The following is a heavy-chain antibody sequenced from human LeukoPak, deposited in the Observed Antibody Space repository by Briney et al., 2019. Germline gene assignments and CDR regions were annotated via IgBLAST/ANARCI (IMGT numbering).Heavy chain of an antibody. J-gene: IGHJ4*02. CDR3: AKDRDYDILTGSFDS. CDR2: ISGSGGST. CDR1: VFTFSRYA. Sequence: PGGSPRLSCAASVFTFSRYAMSWVRQAPGKGLEWVSAISGSGGSTYYADSVKGRFTISRDNSKNTLYLQMNSLRAEDTAVYYCAKDRDYDILTGSFDSWGQGTLVTVSS. D-gene: IGHD3-9*01. V-gene: IGHV3-23*01.